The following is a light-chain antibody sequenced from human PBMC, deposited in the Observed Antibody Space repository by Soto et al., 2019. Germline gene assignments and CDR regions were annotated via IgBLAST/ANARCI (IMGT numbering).Light chain of an antibody. V-gene: IGLV2-14*01. Sequence: QSALTQPASVSGSPGQSITISCTGTSSDVGGYNYVSWYQQHPGKAPKLMIYEVSNRPSGVSNRISGSKSGNTASLTICWLQAAVEADYYVSSYTSSSPLWVFGGGTKLTVL. CDR2: EVS. CDR3: SSYTSSSPLWV. CDR1: SSDVGGYNY. J-gene: IGLJ3*02.